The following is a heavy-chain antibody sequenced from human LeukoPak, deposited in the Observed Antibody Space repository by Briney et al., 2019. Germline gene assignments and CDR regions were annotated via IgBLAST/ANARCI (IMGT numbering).Heavy chain of an antibody. D-gene: IGHD4-17*01. J-gene: IGHJ3*01. Sequence: GGSLRLSCVGTDFTFAAYAMTWVRLTPGNGLEWVSSIGGSGVYTRYADSVRGRFTISRDNSKNTLYLQMSSLRVEDTAIYYCGRDPNGDYVGAFEFWGQGTLVSVST. CDR3: GRDPNGDYVGAFEF. CDR1: DFTFAAYA. V-gene: IGHV3-23*01. CDR2: IGGSGVYT.